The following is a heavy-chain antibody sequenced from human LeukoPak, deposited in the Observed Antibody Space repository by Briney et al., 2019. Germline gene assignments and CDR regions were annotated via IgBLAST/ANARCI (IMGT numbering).Heavy chain of an antibody. J-gene: IGHJ3*02. CDR2: IIPIFGTA. CDR1: GGTFSSYA. Sequence: GASVKVSCKASGGTFSSYAISWVRQAPGQGLEWMGRIIPIFGTANYAQKFQGRVTITTDESTSTAYMELSSLRSEDTAVDYCARDKGTELPRGYDAFDIWGQGTMVTVSS. D-gene: IGHD1-26*01. V-gene: IGHV1-69*05. CDR3: ARDKGTELPRGYDAFDI.